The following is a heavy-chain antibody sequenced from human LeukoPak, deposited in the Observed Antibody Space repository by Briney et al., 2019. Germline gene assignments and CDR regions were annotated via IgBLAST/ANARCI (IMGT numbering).Heavy chain of an antibody. D-gene: IGHD3-10*01. CDR2: INHSGST. Sequence: PSETLSLTCAVYGGSFSGYYWSWIRQPPGKGLEWIGEINHSGSTNYNPSLKSRVTISVDTSKNQFCLKLSSVTAADTAVYYCARAVGYYGSGTVYYYMDVWGKGTTVTVSS. V-gene: IGHV4-34*01. CDR3: ARAVGYYGSGTVYYYMDV. CDR1: GGSFSGYY. J-gene: IGHJ6*03.